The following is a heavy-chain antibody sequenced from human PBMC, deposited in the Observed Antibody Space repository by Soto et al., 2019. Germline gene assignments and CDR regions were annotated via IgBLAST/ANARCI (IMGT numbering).Heavy chain of an antibody. Sequence: QLQLQESGPGLVKPSETLSLTCTVSGGSISSSSYYWGWIRQPPGKGLEWIGSIYYSGSTYYNPSLKSRVTISVDTSKNQFSLKLSSVTAADTAVYYCARQLVVPAAIFDYWGQGTLVTVSS. V-gene: IGHV4-39*01. D-gene: IGHD2-2*02. CDR3: ARQLVVPAAIFDY. CDR1: GGSISSSSYY. CDR2: IYYSGST. J-gene: IGHJ4*02.